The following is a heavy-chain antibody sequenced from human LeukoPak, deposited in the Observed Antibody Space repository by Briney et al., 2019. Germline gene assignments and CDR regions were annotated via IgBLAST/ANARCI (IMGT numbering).Heavy chain of an antibody. CDR1: GFTFSSYW. CDR3: ARDTFFGIYYLGYFFDY. CDR2: IKHDGSEK. D-gene: IGHD1-26*01. J-gene: IGHJ4*02. V-gene: IGHV3-7*01. Sequence: PGGSLRLSCAASGFTFSSYWMTWVRQAPGKGLEWVANIKHDGSEKYYVDSVKGRFTISRDNAKNSLYLQMNSLRDEDTAVYYCARDTFFGIYYLGYFFDYWGQGNLATVSS.